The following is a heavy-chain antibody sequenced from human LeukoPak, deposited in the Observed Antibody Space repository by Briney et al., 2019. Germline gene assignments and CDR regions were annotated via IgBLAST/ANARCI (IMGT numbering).Heavy chain of an antibody. J-gene: IGHJ6*02. CDR2: ISAYNGNT. CDR3: ARGYCSGGSCYHYYYYGMDA. V-gene: IGHV1-18*01. D-gene: IGHD2-15*01. Sequence: ASVKVSCKASGYTFTSYGISWVRQAPGQGLEWMGWISAYNGNTNYAQKLQGRVTMTTDTSTSTAYMELRSLRSDDTAVYYCARGYCSGGSCYHYYYYGMDAWGQGTTVTVSS. CDR1: GYTFTSYG.